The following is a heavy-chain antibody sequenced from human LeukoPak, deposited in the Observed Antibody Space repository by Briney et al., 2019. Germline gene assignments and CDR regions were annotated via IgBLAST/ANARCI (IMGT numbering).Heavy chain of an antibody. Sequence: GGSLRLSCAASGFTFSSYSMNWVRQAPGKGLEWVSYISSSSSTIYYADSVKGRFTISRDNAKNSLYLQMNSLRAEDTAVYYCARGQGYSGYWGQGTLVTVSS. CDR2: ISSSSSTI. D-gene: IGHD2-15*01. CDR3: ARGQGYSGY. CDR1: GFTFSSYS. V-gene: IGHV3-48*04. J-gene: IGHJ4*02.